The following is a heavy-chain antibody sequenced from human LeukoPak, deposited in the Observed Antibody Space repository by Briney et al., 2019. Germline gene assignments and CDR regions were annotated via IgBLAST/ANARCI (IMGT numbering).Heavy chain of an antibody. D-gene: IGHD2-2*02. CDR3: ARLGLPAAISLEYYFDY. CDR2: IYPGDSDT. CDR1: GYSFTSYW. J-gene: IGHJ4*02. V-gene: IGHV5-51*01. Sequence: GESLKISCKGSGYSFTSYWIGWVRQLPGKGLEWMGIIYPGDSDTRYSPSFQGQVTISADKSISTAYLQWSSLKASDTAVYYCARLGLPAAISLEYYFDYWGQGTLVTVSS.